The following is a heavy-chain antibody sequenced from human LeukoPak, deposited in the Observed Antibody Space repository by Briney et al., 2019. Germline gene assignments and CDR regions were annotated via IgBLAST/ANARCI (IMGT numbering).Heavy chain of an antibody. CDR2: IYTSGST. J-gene: IGHJ4*02. D-gene: IGHD6-19*01. CDR1: GGSISSYY. Sequence: SETLSLTCTVSGGSISSYYWSWIRQPAGKGLEWIGRIYTSGSTNYNPSLKSRVTMSVDTSKNQFSLKLSSVTAADTAVYYCATTPSGYSSGWANDYWGQGTLVTVSS. V-gene: IGHV4-4*07. CDR3: ATTPSGYSSGWANDY.